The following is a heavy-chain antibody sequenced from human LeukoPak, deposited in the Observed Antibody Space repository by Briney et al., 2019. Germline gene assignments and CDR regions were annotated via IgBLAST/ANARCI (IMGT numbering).Heavy chain of an antibody. Sequence: ASVKVSCKASGYTFTKYGITWVRQAPGQGLEWMGWISAYNGNTDSAQELQGRVTMTTDTSTSTAYVELRSLRSDDTAVYYCARGGYYYGSSGYDDAFDIWGQGTMVTVSP. D-gene: IGHD3-22*01. CDR2: ISAYNGNT. J-gene: IGHJ3*02. CDR3: ARGGYYYGSSGYDDAFDI. V-gene: IGHV1-18*01. CDR1: GYTFTKYG.